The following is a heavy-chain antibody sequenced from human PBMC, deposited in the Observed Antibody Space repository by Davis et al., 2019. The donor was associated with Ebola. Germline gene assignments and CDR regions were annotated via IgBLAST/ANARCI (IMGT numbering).Heavy chain of an antibody. Sequence: ASVKVSCKASGGTFTSYYMHWVRQAPGQGLEWMGIINPSGGSTSYAQKFQGRVTMTRDTSTSTVYMELSSLRSEDTAVYYCARNGGKAARPGGSFDYWGQGTLVTVSS. CDR2: INPSGGST. J-gene: IGHJ4*02. CDR1: GGTFTSYY. V-gene: IGHV1-46*01. D-gene: IGHD6-6*01. CDR3: ARNGGKAARPGGSFDY.